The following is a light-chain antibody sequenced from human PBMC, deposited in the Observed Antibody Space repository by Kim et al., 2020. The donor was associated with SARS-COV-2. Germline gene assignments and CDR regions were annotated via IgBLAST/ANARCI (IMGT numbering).Light chain of an antibody. J-gene: IGLJ2*01. CDR3: YSRDSSGNLVV. V-gene: IGLV3-19*01. CDR2: GKN. CDR1: SLRSYY. Sequence: ALGKTVRIKCQGDSLRSYYASWYQQKQGQDPVLVIYGKNNRPSGIPDRFSGSSSGNTASLTITGAQAEDEADYYCYSRDSSGNLVVFGGGTQLTVL.